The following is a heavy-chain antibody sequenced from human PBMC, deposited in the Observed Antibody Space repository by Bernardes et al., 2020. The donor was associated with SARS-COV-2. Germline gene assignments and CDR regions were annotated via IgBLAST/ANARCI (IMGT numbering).Heavy chain of an antibody. CDR1: GYTFSGYY. D-gene: IGHD1-1*01. CDR3: AKDKGWVELAKDS. CDR2: INPHSGDT. J-gene: IGHJ4*02. Sequence: ASVKVSCKASGYTFSGYYLHWVRQAPGQGLEWMGWINPHSGDTNYAQKFQGRVTMTRDTSISAAYMEVRSLNYDDTAFYYCAKDKGWVELAKDSWGQGTLVTVSS. V-gene: IGHV1-2*02.